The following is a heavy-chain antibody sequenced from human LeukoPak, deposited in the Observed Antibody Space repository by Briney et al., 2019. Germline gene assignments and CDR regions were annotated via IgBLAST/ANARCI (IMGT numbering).Heavy chain of an antibody. Sequence: QSGGSLRLSCAASGFTVSSNYMSWVRQAPGKGLEWVSVIYSGGSTYYADSVKGRFTISRDNSKNTLYLQMNSLRAEDTAVYYCARSPYYYGSGSYYRYYYYYMDVWGKGTTVTISS. CDR3: ARSPYYYGSGSYYRYYYYYMDV. CDR2: IYSGGST. V-gene: IGHV3-53*01. D-gene: IGHD3-10*01. J-gene: IGHJ6*03. CDR1: GFTVSSNY.